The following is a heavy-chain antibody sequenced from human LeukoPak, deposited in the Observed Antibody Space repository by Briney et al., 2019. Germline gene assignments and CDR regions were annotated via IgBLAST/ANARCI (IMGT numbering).Heavy chain of an antibody. CDR2: IRRSGSII. CDR1: GFTLGNYE. V-gene: IGHV3-48*03. Sequence: GGSLRLSCAASGFTLGNYEMNWVRQAPGKGLEGVSHIRRSGSIIYYADSVKGRFTISRDNAKNSLYLQMNSLRAEDTAVYYCAKDVGEWSVTDAFHIWGQGTRVTVSS. CDR3: AKDVGEWSVTDAFHI. J-gene: IGHJ3*02. D-gene: IGHD3-16*01.